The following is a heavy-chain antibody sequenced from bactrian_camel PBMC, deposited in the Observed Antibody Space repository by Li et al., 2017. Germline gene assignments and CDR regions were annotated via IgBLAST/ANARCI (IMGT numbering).Heavy chain of an antibody. J-gene: IGHJ4*01. Sequence: HVQLVESGGESVQAGGSLKLSCVASVDISGWTTCVGWFRQAPGRAPAEREGIAAIRRDGGETWYAASVKGRFTISRDNAKNTVYLQMNSLKSGDTALCYCAREFDGPENYWGQGTQVTVS. CDR3: AREFDGPENY. V-gene: IGHV3S45*01. CDR1: VDISGWTT. CDR2: IRRDGGET.